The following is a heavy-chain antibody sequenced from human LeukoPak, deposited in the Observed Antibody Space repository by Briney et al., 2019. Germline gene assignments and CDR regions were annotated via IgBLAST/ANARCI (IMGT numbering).Heavy chain of an antibody. CDR2: ISASGSTT. D-gene: IGHD3-16*01. CDR3: AKNKGGYYYYYDMDV. V-gene: IGHV3-23*01. J-gene: IGHJ6*02. Sequence: PGGSLRLSCAASGFTLSSYAMNWVRQAPGKGLEWVSSISASGSTTYYADSVKGRFSISRDNSKTTLYLQMNSLRVEDTAVYYCAKNKGGYYYYYDMDVWGQGTTVTVSS. CDR1: GFTLSSYA.